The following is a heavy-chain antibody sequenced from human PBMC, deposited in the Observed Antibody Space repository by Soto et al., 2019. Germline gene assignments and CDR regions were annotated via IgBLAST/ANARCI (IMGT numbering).Heavy chain of an antibody. J-gene: IGHJ4*02. Sequence: PSETLSLTCTVSGGSISSSSYYWGWIRQPPGKGLEWIGSIYYSGSTYYNPSLKSRVTISVDTSKNQFSLKLSSVTAADTAVYYCARVGVMTTVTTLGYFDYWGQGTLVAVSS. CDR3: ARVGVMTTVTTLGYFDY. CDR1: GGSISSSSYY. CDR2: IYYSGST. D-gene: IGHD4-4*01. V-gene: IGHV4-39*01.